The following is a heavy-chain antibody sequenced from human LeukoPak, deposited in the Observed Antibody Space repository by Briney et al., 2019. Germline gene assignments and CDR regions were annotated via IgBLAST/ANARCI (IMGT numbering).Heavy chain of an antibody. J-gene: IGHJ4*02. D-gene: IGHD5-18*01. Sequence: SETLSLTCTVSGGSISSGGYYWSWIRQHPGKGLEWIGYIYYSGSTNYNPSLKSRVTISVDTSKNQFSLKLSSVTAADTAVYYCARGSGIQLWVFDYWGQGTLVTVSS. CDR3: ARGSGIQLWVFDY. CDR1: GGSISSGGYY. CDR2: IYYSGST. V-gene: IGHV4-61*08.